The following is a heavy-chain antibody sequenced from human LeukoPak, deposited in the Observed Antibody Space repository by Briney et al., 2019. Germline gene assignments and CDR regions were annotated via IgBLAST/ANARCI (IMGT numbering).Heavy chain of an antibody. V-gene: IGHV4-59*08. CDR1: GGSINNYY. CDR3: VRLDAAAGRYLQFYY. Sequence: PSETLSLTCTVSGGSINNYYWSWLRQSPEKGLEWIGYIHDSGSTNYNPSLKSRVTISVDTSKNQFSLKLSSVTAADTAVYYCVRLDAAAGRYLQFYYWGQGTLVTVSS. J-gene: IGHJ4*02. CDR2: IHDSGST. D-gene: IGHD5-24*01.